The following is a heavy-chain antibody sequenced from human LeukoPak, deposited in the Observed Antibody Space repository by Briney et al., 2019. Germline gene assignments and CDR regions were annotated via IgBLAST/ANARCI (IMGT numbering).Heavy chain of an antibody. Sequence: PGGSLRLSCAASGFTFGNYAMSWVRQAPRKGLEWVSAISGSGGNTYYADSVKGRFTISRDNSKNTMDLQMNSLRGEDTAVYYCARELNGWFDPWGQGTLVTVSS. CDR3: ARELNGWFDP. J-gene: IGHJ5*02. V-gene: IGHV3-23*01. CDR2: ISGSGGNT. CDR1: GFTFGNYA.